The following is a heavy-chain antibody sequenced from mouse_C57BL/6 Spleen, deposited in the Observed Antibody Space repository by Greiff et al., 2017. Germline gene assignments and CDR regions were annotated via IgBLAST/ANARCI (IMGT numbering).Heavy chain of an antibody. Sequence: EVHLVESGGGLVKPGGSLKLSCAASGFTFSDYGMHWVRQAPEKGLEWVAYISSGSSTIYYADTVKGRFTISRDNAKNTLFLQMTSLRSEDTAMYYCARNDYGRSYVAMDYWGQGTSVTVSA. D-gene: IGHD1-1*01. V-gene: IGHV5-17*01. CDR3: ARNDYGRSYVAMDY. CDR1: GFTFSDYG. J-gene: IGHJ4*01. CDR2: ISSGSSTI.